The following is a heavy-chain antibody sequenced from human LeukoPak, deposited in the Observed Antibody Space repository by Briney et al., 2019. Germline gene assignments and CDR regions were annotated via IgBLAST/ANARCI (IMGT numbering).Heavy chain of an antibody. V-gene: IGHV3-23*01. CDR1: GFTFSSYA. CDR3: AKDSGAETGYDFWSARSGDAFDI. CDR2: ISGSGGST. J-gene: IGHJ3*02. D-gene: IGHD3-3*01. Sequence: GGSLRLSCAASGFTFSSYAMSWVRQAPGKGLEWVSAISGSGGSTYYADSVKGRFTISRDNSKNTLYLQMNSLRAEDTAVYYCAKDSGAETGYDFWSARSGDAFDIWGQGTMVTVSS.